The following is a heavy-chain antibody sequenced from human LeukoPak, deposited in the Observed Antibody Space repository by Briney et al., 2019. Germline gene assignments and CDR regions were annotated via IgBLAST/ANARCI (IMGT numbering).Heavy chain of an antibody. V-gene: IGHV4-30-2*01. J-gene: IGHJ4*02. CDR2: IYHSGST. CDR3: ASSHVLRYFDWSYYFDY. D-gene: IGHD3-9*01. Sequence: SGTLSLTCTVSGGSVSSSSYYWGWIRQPPGKGLEWIGYIYHSGSTYYNPSLKSRVTISVDRSKNQFSLKLSSVTAADTAVYYCASSHVLRYFDWSYYFDYWGQGTLVTVSS. CDR1: GGSVSSSSYY.